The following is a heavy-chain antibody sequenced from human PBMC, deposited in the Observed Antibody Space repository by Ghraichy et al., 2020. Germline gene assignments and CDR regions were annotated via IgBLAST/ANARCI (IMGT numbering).Heavy chain of an antibody. CDR1: GYTLTELS. J-gene: IGHJ5*02. D-gene: IGHD5-12*01. V-gene: IGHV1-24*01. CDR3: ATHLDQEATINGNWFDP. CDR2: FDPEDGET. Sequence: VKVSCKVSGYTLTELSMHWVRQAPGKGLEWMGGFDPEDGETIYAQKFQGRVTMTEDTSTDTAYMELSSLRSEDTAVYYCATHLDQEATINGNWFDPWGQGTLVTVSS.